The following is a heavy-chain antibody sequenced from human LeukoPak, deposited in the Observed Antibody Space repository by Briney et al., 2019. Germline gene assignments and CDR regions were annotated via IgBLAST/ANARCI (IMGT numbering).Heavy chain of an antibody. CDR1: GYTYTGYH. J-gene: IGHJ6*02. CDR2: INPYNGGT. V-gene: IGHV1-2*06. Sequence: ASVKVSCKASGYTYTGYHLHWVRLAPGQGLEWMGRINPYNGGTNSAQKFQGRVTMTRDTSISTAFMELSRLTSDDTAVYYCARVSYCGGDCSSKYYYGLDVWGQGTRVTVSS. D-gene: IGHD2-21*02. CDR3: ARVSYCGGDCSSKYYYGLDV.